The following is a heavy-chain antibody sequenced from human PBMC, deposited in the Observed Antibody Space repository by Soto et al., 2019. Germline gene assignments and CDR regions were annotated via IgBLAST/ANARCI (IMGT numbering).Heavy chain of an antibody. J-gene: IGHJ4*02. CDR3: ARHPYGDFPHYFDY. D-gene: IGHD4-17*01. CDR2: IYYSGST. CDR1: GGSVSSGSYY. Sequence: PSETLSLTCTVSGGSVSSGSYYWSWIGQPPGKGLEWIGYIYYSGSTNYNPSPKSRVTISVDTSKNQFSLQLSSVTAADTAVYYCARHPYGDFPHYFDYWGQGTLVTVSS. V-gene: IGHV4-61*01.